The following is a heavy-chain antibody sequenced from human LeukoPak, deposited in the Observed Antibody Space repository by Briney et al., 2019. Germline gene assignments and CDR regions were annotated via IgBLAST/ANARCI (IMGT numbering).Heavy chain of an antibody. V-gene: IGHV3-53*01. Sequence: PGGSLRLSCAASGFTVSSNYMSWVRQAPGGGLEWVSIIYSGADTYYADSVKGRFTISRDNSKNTLYLQMNSLRAEDTAVYYCAREGVTAAGTFFDYWGQGTLVTVSS. CDR3: AREGVTAAGTFFDY. CDR1: GFTVSSNY. D-gene: IGHD6-13*01. CDR2: IYSGADT. J-gene: IGHJ4*02.